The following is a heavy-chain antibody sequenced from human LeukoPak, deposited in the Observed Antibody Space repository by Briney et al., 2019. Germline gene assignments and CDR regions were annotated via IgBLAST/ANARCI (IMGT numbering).Heavy chain of an antibody. Sequence: GSLRLSCSASGXTFSDYYMNWIRQAPGKGLEYVSAISSNGGSTYYANSVKGRFTISRDNSKNTLYLQMGSLRVEDMAVYYCARASSGWYGYWGQGTLVTVSS. J-gene: IGHJ4*02. CDR1: GXTFSDYY. CDR2: ISSNGGST. CDR3: ARASSGWYGY. D-gene: IGHD6-19*01. V-gene: IGHV3-64*01.